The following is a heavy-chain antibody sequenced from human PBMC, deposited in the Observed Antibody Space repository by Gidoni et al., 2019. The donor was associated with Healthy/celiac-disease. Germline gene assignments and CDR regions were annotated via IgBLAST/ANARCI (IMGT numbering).Heavy chain of an antibody. CDR1: GFTFSSYA. D-gene: IGHD6-19*01. CDR2: ISGSGGST. V-gene: IGHV3-23*01. Sequence: EVQLLESGGGLVQTGGSLRLCCAASGFTFSSYAMSWVRQAPGKGLEWVSAISGSGGSTYYADSVKGRFTISRDNSKNTLYLQMNSLRAEDTAVYYCAKDNLLALGWGYWGQGTLVTVSS. J-gene: IGHJ4*02. CDR3: AKDNLLALGWGY.